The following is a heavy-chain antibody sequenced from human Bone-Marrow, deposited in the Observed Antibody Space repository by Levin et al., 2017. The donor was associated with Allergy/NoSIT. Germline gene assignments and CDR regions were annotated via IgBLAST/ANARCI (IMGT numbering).Heavy chain of an antibody. CDR3: AAVGGGSGFYFNGFDM. D-gene: IGHD3-22*01. V-gene: IGHV1-58*01. CDR2: IVVGSDHS. J-gene: IGHJ3*02. CDR1: GFTFSSSA. Sequence: SVKVSCKASGFTFSSSAVQWVRQARGQRLEWIGWIVVGSDHSNYAQKFQERVAITRDMSTSTAYMELSSLRSEDTAVYYCAAVGGGSGFYFNGFDMWGQGTMVTVSS.